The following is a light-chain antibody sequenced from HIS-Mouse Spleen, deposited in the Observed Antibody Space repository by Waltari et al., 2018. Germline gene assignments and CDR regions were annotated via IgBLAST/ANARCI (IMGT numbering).Light chain of an antibody. J-gene: IGKJ2*01. CDR2: WAS. V-gene: IGKV4-1*01. Sequence: IVMTQTPLSLPVTPGEPATINCKSSQSVLYSSNNKNYLAWYQQKPGQPPKLLIYWASTRESGVPDRFSGSGSGTDFTLTISSLQAEDVAVYYCQQYYSTPYTFGQGTKLEIK. CDR1: QSVLYSSNNKNY. CDR3: QQYYSTPYT.